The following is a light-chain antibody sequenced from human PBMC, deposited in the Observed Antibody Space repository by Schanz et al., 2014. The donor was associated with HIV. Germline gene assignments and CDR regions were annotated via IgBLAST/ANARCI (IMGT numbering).Light chain of an antibody. CDR3: AAWDDSLNGLV. V-gene: IGLV1-40*01. J-gene: IGLJ3*02. CDR1: NSNIGATSH. Sequence: QSVLTQPPSVSGAPGQGVTISCTGSNSNIGATSHVHWYQQLPGTAPKFLISTGGGRPSGVPDRFFGSKSGTSASLAISGLQSEDEADYYCAAWDDSLNGLVFGGGTKVTVL. CDR2: TGG.